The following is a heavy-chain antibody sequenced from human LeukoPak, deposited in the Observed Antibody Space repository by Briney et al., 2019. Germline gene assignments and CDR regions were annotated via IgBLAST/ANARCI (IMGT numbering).Heavy chain of an antibody. J-gene: IGHJ5*02. V-gene: IGHV3-33*06. CDR2: IWYDGSNK. Sequence: GGSLRLSCAASGFTFSSYGMHWVRQAPGKGLEWVAVIWYDGSNKYYADSVKGRFTISRDNSKNTLYLQMSSLRAEDTAVYYCAKEDYGDHTGYNWSDPWGQGTLVTVSS. CDR1: GFTFSSYG. CDR3: AKEDYGDHTGYNWSDP. D-gene: IGHD4-17*01.